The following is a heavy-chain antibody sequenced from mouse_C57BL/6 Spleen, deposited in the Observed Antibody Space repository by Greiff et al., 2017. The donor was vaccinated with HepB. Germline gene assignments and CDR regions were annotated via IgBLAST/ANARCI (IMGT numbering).Heavy chain of an antibody. CDR2: IYPGNSDT. CDR3: TRSSYYGSSRYYFDY. J-gene: IGHJ2*01. V-gene: IGHV1-5*01. D-gene: IGHD1-1*01. Sequence: VHVKQSGTVLARPGASVKMSCKTSGYTFTSYWMHWVKQRPGQGLEWIGAIYPGNSDTSYNQKFKGKAKLTAVTSASTAYMALSSLTNEDSAVYYCTRSSYYGSSRYYFDYWGQGTTLTVSS. CDR1: GYTFTSYW.